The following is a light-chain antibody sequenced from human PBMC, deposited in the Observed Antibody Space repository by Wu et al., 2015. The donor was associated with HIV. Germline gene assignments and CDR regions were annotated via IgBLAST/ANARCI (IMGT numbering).Light chain of an antibody. CDR1: QSISTW. J-gene: IGKJ1*01. CDR2: KTS. V-gene: IGKV1-5*03. CDR3: QQYNTYPWT. Sequence: DIQMTQSPPTLSASVGDRVTITCRASQSISTWLAWYQQKPGKAPNLLIYKTSTLESGVPSRFSGSGSGIEFTLTISSLQPDDFATYYCQQYNTYPWTFGLGTKVEV.